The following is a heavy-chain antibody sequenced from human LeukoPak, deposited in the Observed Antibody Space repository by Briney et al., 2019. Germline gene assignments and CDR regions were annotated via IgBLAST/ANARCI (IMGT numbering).Heavy chain of an antibody. CDR3: ARGPPTEMATTAYYFDY. D-gene: IGHD5-24*01. V-gene: IGHV5-51*01. J-gene: IGHJ4*02. Sequence: GESLKISCKGSGYSFTSYWIGWVRQMPGKGLEWMGIIYPGDSDTRYSPSFQGQVTISADKSISTAYLQWSSLKASDTAMYYCARGPPTEMATTAYYFDYWGQGTLVTVSS. CDR2: IYPGDSDT. CDR1: GYSFTSYW.